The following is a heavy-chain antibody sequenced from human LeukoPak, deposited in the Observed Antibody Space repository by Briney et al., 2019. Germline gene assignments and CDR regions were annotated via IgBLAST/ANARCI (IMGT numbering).Heavy chain of an antibody. V-gene: IGHV3-53*01. CDR3: ARDLTRITMVRGVFDY. CDR1: GFTVSSNY. CDR2: IYSGGST. Sequence: GGSLRLSCAASGFTVSSNYMSWVRQAPGKGLEWVSVIYSGGSTYYADSVKGRFTISRDNSKNTLYLQMNSLRAEDTAVYYGARDLTRITMVRGVFDYWGQGTLVTVSS. J-gene: IGHJ4*02. D-gene: IGHD3-10*01.